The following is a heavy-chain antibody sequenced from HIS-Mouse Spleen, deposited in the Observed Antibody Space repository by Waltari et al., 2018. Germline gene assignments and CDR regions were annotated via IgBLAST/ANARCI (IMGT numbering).Heavy chain of an antibody. CDR3: ARSRWRGDYYYYYGMDV. CDR2: INPNSGGT. V-gene: IGHV1-2*02. CDR1: GYTFTGYY. Sequence: QVQLVQSGAEVKKPGASVKVSCKASGYTFTGYYMHWVRQAPGQGLEWMGWINPNSGGTNYAQKFQGRVTMTRDTSISTAYMELSRLRSDDTAVYYCARSRWRGDYYYYYGMDVWGQGTTVTVSS. D-gene: IGHD3-3*01. J-gene: IGHJ6*02.